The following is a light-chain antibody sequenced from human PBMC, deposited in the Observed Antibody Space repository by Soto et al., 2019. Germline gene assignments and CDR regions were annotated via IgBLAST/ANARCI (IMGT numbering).Light chain of an antibody. CDR1: QSVSSSY. Sequence: EIVLTQSPGTLSLSPGERATLSCRASQSVSSSYLAWYQQKPGQAPRLLIYGASSRATGIPDRFSGSGSGTDFTLTISRPEPEDFAVYYCQQYGSSPPETFGQGTKVDIK. CDR2: GAS. CDR3: QQYGSSPPET. V-gene: IGKV3-20*01. J-gene: IGKJ1*01.